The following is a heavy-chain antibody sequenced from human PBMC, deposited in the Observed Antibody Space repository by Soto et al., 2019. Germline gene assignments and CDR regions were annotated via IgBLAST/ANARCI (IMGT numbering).Heavy chain of an antibody. V-gene: IGHV3-11*06. D-gene: IGHD3-16*01. CDR2: SSSSGGYT. CDR3: ARSSGRRHVFTFDYGLDV. Sequence: QVQLVESGGGLVEPGGSLRLSCAASGFSVGDNYMTWIRQYPGKGLEWLSYSSSSGGYTNYADSVKGRFTISRDNAKNSLYLQMDSLRAEDTAVYFCARSSGRRHVFTFDYGLDVWGQGTTVTVSS. CDR1: GFSVGDNY. J-gene: IGHJ6*02.